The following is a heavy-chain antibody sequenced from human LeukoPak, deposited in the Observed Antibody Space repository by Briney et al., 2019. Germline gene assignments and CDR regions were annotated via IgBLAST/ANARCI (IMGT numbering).Heavy chain of an antibody. V-gene: IGHV4-34*01. Sequence: SETLSLTCAVYGGSFSGYYWSWIRQPPGKGLEWIGEINHSGGTNYNPSLKSRVTISVDTSKNQFSLKLSSVTAADTAAYYCARGLGSSSLPGYYFDYWGQGTLVTVSS. J-gene: IGHJ4*02. CDR1: GGSFSGYY. CDR2: INHSGGT. CDR3: ARGLGSSSLPGYYFDY. D-gene: IGHD6-13*01.